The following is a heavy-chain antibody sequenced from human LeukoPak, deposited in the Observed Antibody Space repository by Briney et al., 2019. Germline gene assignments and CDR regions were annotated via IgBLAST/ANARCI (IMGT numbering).Heavy chain of an antibody. D-gene: IGHD3-10*01. CDR3: ARDHYGSGHPPDY. CDR2: ISGGGNT. CDR1: GFTFSSYA. V-gene: IGHV3-23*01. J-gene: IGHJ4*02. Sequence: GGSLRLSCAASGFTFSSYAICWVRQAPGKGLEWVSGISGGGNTYYADSVKGRFTISRDNSKNTLYLQMNSLRAEDTAVFYCARDHYGSGHPPDYWGQGTLVTVSS.